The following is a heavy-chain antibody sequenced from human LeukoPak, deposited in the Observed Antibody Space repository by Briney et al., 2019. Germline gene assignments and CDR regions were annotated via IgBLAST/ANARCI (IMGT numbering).Heavy chain of an antibody. Sequence: GGSLRLSCAASGFTFSSYGMHWVRQAPGKGLEWVAFIRYDGSNKNYADSVKGRFTISRDNSKNTLYLQMNSLRAEDTAVYYCAKGSITVFGVVSYWGQGTLVTVSS. CDR1: GFTFSSYG. D-gene: IGHD3-3*01. CDR3: AKGSITVFGVVSY. V-gene: IGHV3-30*02. J-gene: IGHJ4*02. CDR2: IRYDGSNK.